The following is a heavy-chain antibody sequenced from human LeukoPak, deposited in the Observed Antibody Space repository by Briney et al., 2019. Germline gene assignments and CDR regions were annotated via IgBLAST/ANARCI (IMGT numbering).Heavy chain of an antibody. CDR3: ARRGPRYYCDY. CDR1: GGSISSYY. Sequence: SETLSLTCTVSGGSISSYYWSWIRQPPGKGLEWIGYIYYSGSTNYNPSLKSRVTISVDTSKHQFALKLSSVPAADTAVYYCARRGPRYYCDYGGQETLVTVSS. CDR2: IYYSGST. J-gene: IGHJ4*02. D-gene: IGHD5-24*01. V-gene: IGHV4-59*01.